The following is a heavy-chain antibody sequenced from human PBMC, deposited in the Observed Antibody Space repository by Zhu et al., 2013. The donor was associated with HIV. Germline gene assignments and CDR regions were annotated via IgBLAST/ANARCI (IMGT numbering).Heavy chain of an antibody. Sequence: QVQLVQSGAEVQKPGASVRVSCQASGYTFTDYYIHWVRQAPGQGLEWMGWMNPDSDNSGYAHKFQGRITMTRNTSISTAYMELSSLRSEDTAVYYCATAGRPEILNYWGQGTLVTVSS. D-gene: IGHD6-6*01. CDR3: ATAGRPEILNY. CDR1: GYTFTDYY. J-gene: IGHJ4*02. CDR2: MNPDSDNS. V-gene: IGHV1-8*02.